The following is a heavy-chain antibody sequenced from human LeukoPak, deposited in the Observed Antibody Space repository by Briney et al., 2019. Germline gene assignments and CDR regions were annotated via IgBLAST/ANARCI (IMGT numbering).Heavy chain of an antibody. V-gene: IGHV7-4-1*02. J-gene: IGHJ4*02. D-gene: IGHD2-2*02. CDR1: AYTFTSFA. CDR2: INTNTGNP. Sequence: ASVKVSCKASAYTFTSFAINWVRQAPGQGLEWMGWINTNTGNPTYAQGFTGRFVFSLDTSVTTAYLQISSLKAEDTAVYYCARAFVVVPAAIGGIDYWGQGTLVTVSS. CDR3: ARAFVVVPAAIGGIDY.